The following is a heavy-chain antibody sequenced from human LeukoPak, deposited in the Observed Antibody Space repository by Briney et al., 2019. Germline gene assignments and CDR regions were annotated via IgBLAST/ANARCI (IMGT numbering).Heavy chain of an antibody. V-gene: IGHV1-2*02. D-gene: IGHD3-22*01. Sequence: ASVTVSFKASGYTFTVYYMHWVRQAPGQGLEWMGWINPNSGGTNYAQKFQGRVTMTRDTTISTAYMEMSRMRSDDTAVYYCASLDLFYDSSGYVDYWGEGTLVTVSS. J-gene: IGHJ4*02. CDR3: ASLDLFYDSSGYVDY. CDR2: INPNSGGT. CDR1: GYTFTVYY.